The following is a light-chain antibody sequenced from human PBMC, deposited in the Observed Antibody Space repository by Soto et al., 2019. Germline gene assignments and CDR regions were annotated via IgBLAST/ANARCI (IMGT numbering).Light chain of an antibody. Sequence: DIQMTQSPSSLSASVGDRVTITCRASQSIRNYVNWYQQKPGKAPKLLLSAASGLQSGVPSRFSGGGSGTDVALTITSLQPADFATYYCQQSYSTPYTFGQGTKLEIK. J-gene: IGKJ2*01. CDR3: QQSYSTPYT. CDR2: AAS. V-gene: IGKV1-39*01. CDR1: QSIRNY.